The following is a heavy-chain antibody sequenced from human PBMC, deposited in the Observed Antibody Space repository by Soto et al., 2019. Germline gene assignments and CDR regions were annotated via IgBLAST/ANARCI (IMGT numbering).Heavy chain of an antibody. CDR1: GFTFSSYG. Sequence: PGGSLRLSCAASGFTFSSYGMHWVRQAPGKGLEWVAVISYDGSNKYYADSVKGRFTISRDNSKNTLYLQMNSLRAEDTAVYYCAKTYGDYYYYGMDVWGQGTTVTVSS. V-gene: IGHV3-30*18. CDR2: ISYDGSNK. CDR3: AKTYGDYYYYGMDV. J-gene: IGHJ6*02. D-gene: IGHD3-16*01.